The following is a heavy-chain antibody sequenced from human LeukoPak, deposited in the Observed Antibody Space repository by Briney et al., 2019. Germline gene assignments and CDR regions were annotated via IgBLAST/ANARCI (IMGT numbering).Heavy chain of an antibody. CDR2: IYYSGST. D-gene: IGHD3-9*01. J-gene: IGHJ6*02. Sequence: PSETLSLTCTVSGGSISSYYWSWIRQPPGKGLEWIGYIYYSGSTNYNPSLKSRVTISVDTPKTQFSLMSSSVTAADTAVYYCARTSPATPLLRYFDWSSSPMDVWGQGTTVTVSS. CDR1: GGSISSYY. CDR3: ARTSPATPLLRYFDWSSSPMDV. V-gene: IGHV4-59*01.